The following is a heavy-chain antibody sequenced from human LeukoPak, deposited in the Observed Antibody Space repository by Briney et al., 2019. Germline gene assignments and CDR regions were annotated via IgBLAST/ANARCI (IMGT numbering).Heavy chain of an antibody. J-gene: IGHJ4*02. V-gene: IGHV3-23*01. CDR2: ISGSGGST. Sequence: AGGSLRLSCAASGFTFSSYAMSWVRQAPGKGLEWVSAISGSGGSTYYADSVKGRFTISRDNSKNTAYLQMNSLKTEDTAVYYCISNIAAAATGYWGQGTLVTVSS. CDR3: ISNIAAAATGY. D-gene: IGHD6-13*01. CDR1: GFTFSSYA.